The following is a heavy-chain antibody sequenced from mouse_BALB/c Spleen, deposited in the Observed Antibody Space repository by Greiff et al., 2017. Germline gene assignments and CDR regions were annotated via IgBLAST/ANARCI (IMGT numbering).Heavy chain of an antibody. CDR3: AREAYGYDGAHFDY. Sequence: EVKVVESGGGLVQPGGSRKLSCAASGFTFSSFGMHWVRQAPEKGLEWVAYISSVSSTIYYADTVKGRFTISRDNPKNTLFLQMTSLRSEDTAMYYCAREAYGYDGAHFDYWGQGTTLTVSS. V-gene: IGHV5-17*02. D-gene: IGHD2-2*01. CDR2: ISSVSSTI. CDR1: GFTFSSFG. J-gene: IGHJ2*01.